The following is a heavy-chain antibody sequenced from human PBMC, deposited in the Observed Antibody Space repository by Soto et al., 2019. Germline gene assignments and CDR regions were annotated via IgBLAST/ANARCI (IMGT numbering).Heavy chain of an antibody. J-gene: IGHJ4*02. D-gene: IGHD2-15*01. V-gene: IGHV3-23*01. CDR3: AKGRCSGTSCYSDY. CDR1: GFSFSDYA. Sequence: EVQLLESGGGLVQPWGSLRLSCAASGFSFSDYAMSWVRQAPGKGLEWVSGVRGGGGFTNYADSVKGRFTISRDNSKNTVYLQMNGLRAEDTAIYYCAKGRCSGTSCYSDYWGQGTLVTVSS. CDR2: VRGGGGFT.